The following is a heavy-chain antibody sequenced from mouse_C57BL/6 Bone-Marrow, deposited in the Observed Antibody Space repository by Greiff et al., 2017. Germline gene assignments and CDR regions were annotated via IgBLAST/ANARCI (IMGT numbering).Heavy chain of an antibody. Sequence: QVQLQQPGAELVKPGASVKLSCKASGYTFTSYWMQWVKQRPGQGLEWIGEIDPSDSYTNYNQKFKGKATLTVDTSSSTAYMQLSSLTSEDSAVYYCARLRRNYWGQGTTLTVSS. CDR3: ARLRRNY. J-gene: IGHJ2*01. CDR1: GYTFTSYW. CDR2: IDPSDSYT. V-gene: IGHV1-50*01.